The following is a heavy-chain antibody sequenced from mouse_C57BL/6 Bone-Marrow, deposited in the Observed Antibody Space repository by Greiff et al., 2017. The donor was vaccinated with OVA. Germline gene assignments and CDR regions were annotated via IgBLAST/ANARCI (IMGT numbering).Heavy chain of an antibody. CDR1: GYTFTDYN. CDR2: INPNNGGT. V-gene: IGHV1-18*01. J-gene: IGHJ4*01. CDR3: ARGGYYGSSYYAMDY. Sequence: VQLKESGPELVKPGASVKIPCKASGYTFTDYNMDWVKQSHGKSLEWIGDINPNNGGTIYNQKFKGKATLTVDKSSSTAYMELRSLTSEDTAVYYCARGGYYGSSYYAMDYWGQGTSVTVSS. D-gene: IGHD1-1*01.